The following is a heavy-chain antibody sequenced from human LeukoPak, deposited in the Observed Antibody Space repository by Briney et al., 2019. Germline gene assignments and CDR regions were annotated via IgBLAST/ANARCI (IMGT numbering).Heavy chain of an antibody. V-gene: IGHV1-69*05. CDR3: ARRGLGIGPYFDY. J-gene: IGHJ4*02. CDR1: GGTFSSYA. Sequence: GASVKVSCKASGGTFSSYAINWVRQAPGQGLEWMGGIIPIFGAANYAQKFQGRVTITTDESTSTAYMELSSLRSEDTAVYYCARRGLGIGPYFDYWGQGTLVTVSS. D-gene: IGHD7-27*01. CDR2: IIPIFGAA.